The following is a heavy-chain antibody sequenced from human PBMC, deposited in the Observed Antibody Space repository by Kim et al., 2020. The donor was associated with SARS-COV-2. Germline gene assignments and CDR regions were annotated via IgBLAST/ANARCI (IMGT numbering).Heavy chain of an antibody. CDR2: ISSSGSTI. Sequence: GGSLRLSCAASGFTFSDYYMSWIRQAPGKGLEWVSYISSSGSTIYYADSVKGRFTISRDNAKNSLYLQMNSLRAEDTAVYYCASVSPSTIFGVVNFGEYFQHWGQGTLVTVSS. J-gene: IGHJ1*01. CDR1: GFTFSDYY. CDR3: ASVSPSTIFGVVNFGEYFQH. D-gene: IGHD3-3*01. V-gene: IGHV3-11*01.